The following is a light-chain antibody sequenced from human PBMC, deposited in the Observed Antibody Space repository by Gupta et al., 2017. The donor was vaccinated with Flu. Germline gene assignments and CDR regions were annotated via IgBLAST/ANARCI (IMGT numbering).Light chain of an antibody. CDR2: EVS. V-gene: IGLV2-14*01. Sequence: QSALTQPASVSGSPGQSITISCTGTSSDIGSYDSVSWYQQHPGKAPKLLIYEVSRRPSGVSSRFSASKSGNAASLTISGLKTEDEADYYCSSFTRTNTWMFGGGTKLTVL. CDR1: SSDIGSYDS. J-gene: IGLJ3*02. CDR3: SSFTRTNTWM.